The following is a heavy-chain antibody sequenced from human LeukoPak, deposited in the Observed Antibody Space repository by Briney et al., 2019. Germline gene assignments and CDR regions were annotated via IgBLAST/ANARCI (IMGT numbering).Heavy chain of an antibody. CDR1: EFIFTTSL. Sequence: PGGSLRLSCAGPEFIFTTSLIHWVRQAPGKGLDWVASTSYDGSNKYYADSVKGRFTISRDNSKNTLYLQMNSLRAEDTAVYYCARDEALRIVVPAAFDYWGQGTLVTVSS. J-gene: IGHJ4*02. CDR2: TSYDGSNK. D-gene: IGHD2-2*01. V-gene: IGHV3-30-3*01. CDR3: ARDEALRIVVPAAFDY.